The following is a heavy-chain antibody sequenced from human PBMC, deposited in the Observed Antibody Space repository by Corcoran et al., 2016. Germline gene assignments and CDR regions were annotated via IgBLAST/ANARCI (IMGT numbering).Heavy chain of an antibody. D-gene: IGHD6-25*01. Sequence: EVQLVESGGGLVQPAGSLRLSCAASGFAFSTYWMHWVRQVPGKGLMWVSRITGDGSDTTYADSVKDRFTISRDNAENTLYLQMDSLRAEDTAVYYCARGGGWSSGRFRAFGFWGQGTMVTVSS. V-gene: IGHV3-74*03. CDR1: GFAFSTYW. J-gene: IGHJ3*01. CDR2: ITGDGSDT. CDR3: ARGGGWSSGRFRAFGF.